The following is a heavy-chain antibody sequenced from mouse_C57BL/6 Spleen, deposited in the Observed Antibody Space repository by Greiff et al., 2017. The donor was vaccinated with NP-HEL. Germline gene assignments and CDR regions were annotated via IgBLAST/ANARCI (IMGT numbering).Heavy chain of an antibody. CDR3: ASLYYYGSWFAY. CDR2: IYPGDGDT. D-gene: IGHD1-1*01. Sequence: VKLQESGAELVKPGASVKISCKASGYAFSSYWMNWVKQRPGKGLEWIGQIYPGDGDTNYNGKFKGKATLTADKSSSTAYMQLSSLTSEDSAVYFCASLYYYGSWFAYWGQGTLVTVSA. J-gene: IGHJ3*01. CDR1: GYAFSSYW. V-gene: IGHV1-80*01.